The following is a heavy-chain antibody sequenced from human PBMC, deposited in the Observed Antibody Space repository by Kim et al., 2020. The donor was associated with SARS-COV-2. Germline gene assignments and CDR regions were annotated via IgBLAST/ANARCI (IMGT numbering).Heavy chain of an antibody. CDR2: IYYSGNT. CDR1: GGSIRSSSSY. D-gene: IGHD6-6*01. J-gene: IGHJ6*02. Sequence: SETLSLTCTVSGGSIRSSSSYWGWIRQPPGKGLEWIGSIYYSGNTYYNPSLKSRVTISVDTSKNQYSLKLNSVTAADTAVYYCVRSSSSSWGYYYGVDGWGQGTTVTVSS. CDR3: VRSSSSSWGYYYGVDG. V-gene: IGHV4-39*01.